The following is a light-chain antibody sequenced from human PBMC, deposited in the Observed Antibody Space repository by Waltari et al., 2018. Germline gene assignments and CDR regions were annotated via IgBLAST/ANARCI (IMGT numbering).Light chain of an antibody. J-gene: IGLJ1*01. CDR1: SSDIGDYHY. Sequence: QSALTQPRSVSGSPGKSVTISCTGSSSDIGDYHYVSWYQQHPGKAPKFMIYDVSKRPSGVPDRFSGSKSGNTASLTISGLQTEDEADYYCCSYGGSFSSGYVFGSGTKVTVL. CDR3: CSYGGSFSSGYV. CDR2: DVS. V-gene: IGLV2-11*01.